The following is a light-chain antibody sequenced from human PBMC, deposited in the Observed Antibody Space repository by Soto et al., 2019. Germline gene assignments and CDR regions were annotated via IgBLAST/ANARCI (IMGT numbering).Light chain of an antibody. Sequence: DIPMTQSPSTLSASVGDRVTITCRASQSISSWLAWYQQKPGKAPKLLIYDASSLESGVPSRFSGSGSGTEFTLTISSLQPDDFVTYYCQQYNSYSFGQGTKLEIK. J-gene: IGKJ2*01. CDR1: QSISSW. CDR2: DAS. CDR3: QQYNSYS. V-gene: IGKV1-5*01.